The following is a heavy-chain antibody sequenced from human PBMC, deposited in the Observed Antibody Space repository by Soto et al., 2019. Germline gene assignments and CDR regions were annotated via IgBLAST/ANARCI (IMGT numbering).Heavy chain of an antibody. J-gene: IGHJ4*02. CDR3: ATGVQGYSSAPGFYFEY. D-gene: IGHD5-18*01. CDR2: ILPIFATT. V-gene: IGHV1-69*01. CDR1: GCIFSSNA. Sequence: QVRLVHSGAELKKPGSSVNVSCQASGCIFSSNALSWVGQAPGQGREWMGGILPIFATTHYAPKFQGRVTITADESTSTAELELSSLISEETALYYYATGVQGYSSAPGFYFEYWGQRTLVPASS.